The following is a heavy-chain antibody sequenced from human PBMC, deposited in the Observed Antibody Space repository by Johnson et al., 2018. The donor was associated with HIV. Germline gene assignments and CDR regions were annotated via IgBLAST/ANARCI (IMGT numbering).Heavy chain of an antibody. V-gene: IGHV3-43D*03. CDR1: GFTFDDYA. CDR3: ARAWSLGAFDI. CDR2: IRWDGAIT. J-gene: IGHJ3*02. D-gene: IGHD2-15*01. Sequence: VQLVESGGVVVQPGGSLGLSCAASGFTFDDYAMHWVRQAPGNGLEWVSLIRWDGAITHYADSVKGRFTISRDNSRNSLYLQMNSLRAEDTAVYYCARAWSLGAFDIWGQGTMVTVSS.